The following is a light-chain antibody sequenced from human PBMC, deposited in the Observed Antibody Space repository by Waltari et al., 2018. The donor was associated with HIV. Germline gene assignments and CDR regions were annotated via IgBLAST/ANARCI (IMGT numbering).Light chain of an antibody. CDR3: QSYDSSLSTAVV. Sequence: QSVLTQPPSVSGAPGQRVTISCTGSSSNIGAGFGVHWYQQLPGTAPKLLFYGDSNRPSGVPDRFSGSKSGTSASLAITGLQSEDEADDYCQSYDSSLSTAVVFGGGTKLTVL. V-gene: IGLV1-40*01. CDR1: SSNIGAGFG. CDR2: GDS. J-gene: IGLJ2*01.